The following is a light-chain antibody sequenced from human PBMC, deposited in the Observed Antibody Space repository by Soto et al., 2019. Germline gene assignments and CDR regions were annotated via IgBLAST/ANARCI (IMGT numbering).Light chain of an antibody. V-gene: IGLV2-14*01. CDR2: EVS. CDR1: SSDVGGYNY. J-gene: IGLJ1*01. Sequence: QSALTQPASVSGSPGQSITISCTGTSSDVGGYNYVSWYQLHPGKAPKLMVYEVSNRPSGVSNRFSGSKSGKTASLTISGLQAEDEADYYCSSYKSSTAYVFGTGTKVTVL. CDR3: SSYKSSTAYV.